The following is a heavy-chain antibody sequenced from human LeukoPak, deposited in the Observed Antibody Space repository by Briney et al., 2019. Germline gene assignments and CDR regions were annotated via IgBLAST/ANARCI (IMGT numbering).Heavy chain of an antibody. CDR1: GFTFSSYA. V-gene: IGHV3-23*01. Sequence: PGGSLRLSCAASGFTFSSYAMTWVRQAPGKGLEWVSSFSFNGESTYYADSAKGRFTISRDNSKNTLYLQMNSLRAEDTAVYYCAKTLRRVPDAFDIWGQGTMVTVSS. CDR2: FSFNGEST. J-gene: IGHJ3*02. CDR3: AKTLRRVPDAFDI.